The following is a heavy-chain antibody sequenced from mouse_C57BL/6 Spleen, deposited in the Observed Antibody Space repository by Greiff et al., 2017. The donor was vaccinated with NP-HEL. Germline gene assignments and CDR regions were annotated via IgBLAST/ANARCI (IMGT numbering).Heavy chain of an antibody. CDR2: IAPNSGGT. Sequence: QVQLKQPGAELVKPGASVKLSCKASGYTFTSYWMHWVKQRPGRGLEWIGRIAPNSGGTKYNEKFKSKATLTVDKPSSTAYMQLSSLTSEDSAVYYCARGGTGYGSSLAWFAYWGQGTLVTVSA. CDR3: ARGGTGYGSSLAWFAY. CDR1: GYTFTSYW. D-gene: IGHD1-1*01. J-gene: IGHJ3*01. V-gene: IGHV1-72*01.